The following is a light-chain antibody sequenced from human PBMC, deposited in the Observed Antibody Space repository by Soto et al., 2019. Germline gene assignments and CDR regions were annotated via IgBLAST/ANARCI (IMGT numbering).Light chain of an antibody. CDR3: VSFAGGTYV. CDR1: SSDVGAYIF. Sequence: QSALTQPPSASGSPGQSVTISCTGTSSDVGAYIFVACYQQHPGKAPKLMVYDVNRRPPGVPDLFFGSKSGNTASLTVSGFQAEDEADYYCVSFAGGTYVFGTGTKVTVL. J-gene: IGLJ1*01. V-gene: IGLV2-8*01. CDR2: DVN.